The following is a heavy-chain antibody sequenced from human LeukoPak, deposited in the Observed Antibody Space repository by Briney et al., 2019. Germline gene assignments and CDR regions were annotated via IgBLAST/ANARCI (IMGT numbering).Heavy chain of an antibody. J-gene: IGHJ4*02. V-gene: IGHV4-59*08. CDR2: IYYSGST. CDR3: ARQSWKVASSDY. CDR1: GGSISSYY. D-gene: IGHD3-3*02. Sequence: SETLSLTCTVSGGSISSYYWSWIRQPPGKGLEWIGCIYYSGSTNYNPSLKSRVTISVDTSKNQFSLKLSSVTAADTAVYYCARQSWKVASSDYWGQGTLVTVSS.